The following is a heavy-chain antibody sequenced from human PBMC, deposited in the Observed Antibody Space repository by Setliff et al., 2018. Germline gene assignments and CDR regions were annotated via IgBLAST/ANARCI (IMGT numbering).Heavy chain of an antibody. Sequence: PSETLSLTCTVSGDSIDSAFWNWIRQSPEKGLEWIGYRSTRGDTYSNPSLRSRLTMSSDTSRSQFSLNLTSVTAADTAIYFCARAVDSTGYFPFWYFDLWGRGTLVTVSS. J-gene: IGHJ2*01. V-gene: IGHV4-59*13. CDR3: ARAVDSTGYFPFWYFDL. CDR1: GDSIDSAF. D-gene: IGHD3-22*01. CDR2: RSTRGDT.